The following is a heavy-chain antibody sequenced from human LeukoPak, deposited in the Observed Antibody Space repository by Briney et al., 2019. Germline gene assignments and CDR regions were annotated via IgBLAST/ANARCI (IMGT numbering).Heavy chain of an antibody. CDR3: ARLRTYYYDSSGYHPQ. Sequence: SETLSLTCTVSGGSISSYYWSWIRQPAGKGLEWIGRIYTSGSTNYDPSLKSRVTMSVDTSKNQFSLKLSSVTAADTAVYYCARLRTYYYDSSGYHPQWGQGTLVTVSS. V-gene: IGHV4-4*07. CDR1: GGSISSYY. CDR2: IYTSGST. D-gene: IGHD3-22*01. J-gene: IGHJ4*02.